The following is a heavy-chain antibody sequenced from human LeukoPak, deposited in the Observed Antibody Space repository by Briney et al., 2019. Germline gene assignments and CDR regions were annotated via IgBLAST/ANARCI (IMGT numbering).Heavy chain of an antibody. J-gene: IGHJ4*02. CDR1: GYTFTSYD. CDR2: IIPILGIA. D-gene: IGHD6-13*01. Sequence: KVSCKASGYTFTSYDINWVRQAPGQGLEWMGRIIPILGIANYAQKFQGRVTITADKSTSTAYMELSSLRSEDTAVYYCARVGYSSSPVDYWGQGTLVTVSS. CDR3: ARVGYSSSPVDY. V-gene: IGHV1-69*04.